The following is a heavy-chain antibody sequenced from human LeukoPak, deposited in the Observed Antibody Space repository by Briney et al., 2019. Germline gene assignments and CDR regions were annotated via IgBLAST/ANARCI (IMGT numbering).Heavy chain of an antibody. Sequence: GESLKTSCKGSGYSFTSFWIAWVRQTPGKGLEWMGIIYPADSDIRYSPSFQGQVTISADKSITTAYLQWSTLKASDTAIYYCARPYGNSHPGWMDVWGRGTTVTVSS. CDR1: GYSFTSFW. CDR3: ARPYGNSHPGWMDV. V-gene: IGHV5-51*01. CDR2: IYPADSDI. J-gene: IGHJ6*03. D-gene: IGHD6-19*01.